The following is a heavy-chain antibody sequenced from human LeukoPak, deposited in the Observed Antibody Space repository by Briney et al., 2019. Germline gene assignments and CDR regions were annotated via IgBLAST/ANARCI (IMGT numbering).Heavy chain of an antibody. CDR1: GFTFSTYS. D-gene: IGHD3-10*01. CDR3: AREAENYGLTFDI. Sequence: PGGSLRLSCTASGFTFSTYSMNWVRQAPGRGLEWVSYISGSSSSSDGGAIQYADSVKGRFTISRDNDKNSLYLQMNSLRAEDTAIYYCAREAENYGLTFDIWGQGTMVTVSS. V-gene: IGHV3-48*01. J-gene: IGHJ3*02. CDR2: ISGSSSSSDGGAI.